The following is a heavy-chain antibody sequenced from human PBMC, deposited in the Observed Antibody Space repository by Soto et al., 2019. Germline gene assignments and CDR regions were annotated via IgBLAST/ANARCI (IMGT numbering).Heavy chain of an antibody. CDR3: VRSRTYYYDSSGYYYAI. J-gene: IGHJ4*02. CDR2: IYYSGST. CDR1: GGSISSYY. Sequence: PSETLSLTCTVSGGSISSYYWSWIRQPPGKGLEWIGYIYYSGSTNYNPSLKSRVTISVDTSKNQFSLKLSSVTAADTAVYYCVRSRTYYYDSSGYYYAIWGQGTLVTVSS. D-gene: IGHD3-22*01. V-gene: IGHV4-59*01.